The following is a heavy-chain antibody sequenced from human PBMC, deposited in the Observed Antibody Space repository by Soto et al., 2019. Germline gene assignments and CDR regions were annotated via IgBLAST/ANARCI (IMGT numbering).Heavy chain of an antibody. D-gene: IGHD3-9*01. CDR1: GGSISSYY. J-gene: IGHJ4*02. Sequence: SETLSLTCTVSGGSISSYYWSWIRQPPGKGLEWIGYIYYSGSTNYNPSLKSRVTISVDTSKNQFSLKLSSVTAADTAVYYCASFEDHIFDYWGQGTLVTVSS. CDR2: IYYSGST. V-gene: IGHV4-59*01. CDR3: ASFEDHIFDY.